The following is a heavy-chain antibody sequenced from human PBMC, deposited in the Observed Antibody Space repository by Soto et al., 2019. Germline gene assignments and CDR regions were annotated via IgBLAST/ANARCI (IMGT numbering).Heavy chain of an antibody. Sequence: PSETLSLTCTVSGGSISSGAYYWSWIRQLPGEGLEWIGYIYYSGTTYYNPSLKSRVTISVDTSKNQFSLKLSSVTAADTAVFYCARVSPGAYSYGTIDYWGQGTLVTVSS. CDR3: ARVSPGAYSYGTIDY. V-gene: IGHV4-31*03. D-gene: IGHD5-18*01. CDR2: IYYSGTT. J-gene: IGHJ4*02. CDR1: GGSISSGAYY.